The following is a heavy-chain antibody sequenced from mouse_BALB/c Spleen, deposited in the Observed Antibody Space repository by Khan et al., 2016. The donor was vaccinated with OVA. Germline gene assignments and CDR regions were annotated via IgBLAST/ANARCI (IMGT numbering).Heavy chain of an antibody. J-gene: IGHJ3*01. V-gene: IGHV5-12*01. CDR3: AREGDDGGLAY. CDR2: LSNRGTTT. CDR1: GFTFSDYY. D-gene: IGHD2-3*01. Sequence: EVELVESGGGLVQPGGSLKLSCAPSGFTFSDYYMYWVRQTPEKRLEWVAYLSNRGTTTYYPDTVRGRFTISRDNAKNTLYLQRGRLESEDTAMYYCAREGDDGGLAYWGQGTLVTVSA.